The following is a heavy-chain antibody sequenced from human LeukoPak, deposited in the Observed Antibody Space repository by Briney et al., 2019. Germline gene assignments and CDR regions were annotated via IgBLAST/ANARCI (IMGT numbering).Heavy chain of an antibody. Sequence: GASVKVSCKTSGYTFTNCDINWVRQATGQGLEWMGWMNPNGGNTGYAQKFQGRVTMTRNTSISTAYMELSSLRSEDTAVYYCARPHCSSTDCHPPEWFDPWGQGTLVTVSS. D-gene: IGHD2-2*01. CDR2: MNPNGGNT. V-gene: IGHV1-8*01. CDR3: ARPHCSSTDCHPPEWFDP. J-gene: IGHJ5*02. CDR1: GYTFTNCD.